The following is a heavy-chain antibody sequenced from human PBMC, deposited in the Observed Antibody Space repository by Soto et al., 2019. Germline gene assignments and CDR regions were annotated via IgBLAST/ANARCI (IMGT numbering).Heavy chain of an antibody. CDR2: MYWDEAK. V-gene: IGHV2-5*02. Sequence: QITLNESGPTLVKPTQTLTLTCTCSGFSRGTYGVGVGWIRQPPGKALERLALMYWDEAKRYSPSLKSRLTLTEDPSKRQLFLTLTNMDPVDTATYYCAHRGGGIVDWYFDLWGRGTPLIVSS. J-gene: IGHJ2*01. CDR3: AHRGGGIVDWYFDL. D-gene: IGHD1-26*01. CDR1: GFSRGTYGVG.